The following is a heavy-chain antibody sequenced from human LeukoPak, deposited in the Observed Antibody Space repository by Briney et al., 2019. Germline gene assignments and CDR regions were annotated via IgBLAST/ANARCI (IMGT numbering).Heavy chain of an antibody. V-gene: IGHV4-4*09. J-gene: IGHJ4*02. CDR2: IYTSGST. CDR3: ARHENNWNFDY. D-gene: IGHD1-20*01. Sequence: SETLSLTCTVSGGSISSYYWSWIRQPPGKGLEWIGYIYTSGSTNYNPSLKSRVTISVGTSKNQFSLKLSSVTAADTAVYYCARHENNWNFDYWGQGTLVTVSS. CDR1: GGSISSYY.